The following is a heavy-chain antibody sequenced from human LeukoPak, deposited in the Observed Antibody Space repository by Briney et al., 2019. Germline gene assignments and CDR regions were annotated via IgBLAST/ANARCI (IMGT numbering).Heavy chain of an antibody. V-gene: IGHV3-30*03. Sequence: GGSLRLSCAASGFTFNSYSMNWVRQAPGKGLEWVAVISYDGSNKYYADSVKGRFTISRDNSKNTLYLQMNSLRAEDTAVYYCARDRAVIAARPDGLDYWGQGTLVTVSS. D-gene: IGHD6-6*01. CDR3: ARDRAVIAARPDGLDY. CDR2: ISYDGSNK. CDR1: GFTFNSYS. J-gene: IGHJ4*02.